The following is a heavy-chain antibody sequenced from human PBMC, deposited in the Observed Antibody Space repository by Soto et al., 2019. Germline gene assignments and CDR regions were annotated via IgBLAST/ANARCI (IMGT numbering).Heavy chain of an antibody. CDR1: GYTLTELS. Sequence: ASVKVSCKVSGYTLTELSMHWVRQAPGKGLEWMGGFDPEDGETIYAQKFQGRVTMTEDTSTDTAYMELSSLRSEDTAVYYCASGKVRFGVAGGEFDYWGQGTLVTVSS. CDR2: FDPEDGET. J-gene: IGHJ4*02. CDR3: ASGKVRFGVAGGEFDY. D-gene: IGHD3-3*01. V-gene: IGHV1-24*01.